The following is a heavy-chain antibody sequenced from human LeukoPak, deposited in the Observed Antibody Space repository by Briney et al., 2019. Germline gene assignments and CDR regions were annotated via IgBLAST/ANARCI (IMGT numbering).Heavy chain of an antibody. CDR2: TYSGAGT. D-gene: IGHD3-9*01. CDR3: ARENYDILTGYYLFDY. Sequence: GGSLRLSCIASGFIVNNNHMGWVRQAPGKGLEWVSVTYSGAGTYYADSVKGRFTISRDNSKNSLYLQMNSLRSEDTAVYYCARENYDILTGYYLFDYWGQGTLVTVSS. CDR1: GFIVNNNH. J-gene: IGHJ4*02. V-gene: IGHV3-53*05.